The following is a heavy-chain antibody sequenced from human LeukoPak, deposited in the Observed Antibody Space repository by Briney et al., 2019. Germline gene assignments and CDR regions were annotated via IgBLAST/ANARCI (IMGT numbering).Heavy chain of an antibody. Sequence: ASVKVSCKASGCTFSSYAISWVRQAPGQGLEWMGDISPYIGTTNYAQKVQDRVTITADKSTSTAYMELSSLRSDDTAVYYCARVTSLLVKDVWGKGTTVTVS. CDR2: ISPYIGTT. CDR3: ARVTSLLVKDV. D-gene: IGHD6-6*01. CDR1: GCTFSSYA. J-gene: IGHJ6*03. V-gene: IGHV1-69*06.